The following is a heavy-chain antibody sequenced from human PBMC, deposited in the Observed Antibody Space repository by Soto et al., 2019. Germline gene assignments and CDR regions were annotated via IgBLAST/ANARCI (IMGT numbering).Heavy chain of an antibody. Sequence: PSETLSLTCTVSGGSVSSGSYYWSWIRQPPGKGLEWIGYIYYSGSTNYNPSLKSRVTISVDTSKNQFSLKLSSVTAADTAVYYCARDRGDKWNLEGGWGQETRVAVSS. CDR2: IYYSGST. D-gene: IGHD1-7*01. CDR1: GGSVSSGSYY. V-gene: IGHV4-61*01. CDR3: ARDRGDKWNLEGG. J-gene: IGHJ4*02.